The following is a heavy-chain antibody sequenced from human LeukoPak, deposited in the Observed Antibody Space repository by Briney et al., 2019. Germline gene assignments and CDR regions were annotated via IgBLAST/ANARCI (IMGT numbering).Heavy chain of an antibody. V-gene: IGHV1-46*01. CDR2: INPSGGRT. Sequence: GASVKVSCKASGYTLTTYHVHWVRQAPGQGLEWMGIINPSGGRTTYAQKFQGRVTMTRDTSTSTVYMELTDLTSEDTAVYFCARRHTRVLRFLNWLPRVEYFYHWGQGTLVTVCS. J-gene: IGHJ1*01. CDR1: GYTLTTYH. CDR3: ARRHTRVLRFLNWLPRVEYFYH. D-gene: IGHD3-3*01.